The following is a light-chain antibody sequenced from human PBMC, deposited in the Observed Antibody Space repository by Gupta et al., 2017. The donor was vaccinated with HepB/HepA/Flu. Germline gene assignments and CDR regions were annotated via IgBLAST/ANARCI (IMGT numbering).Light chain of an antibody. CDR2: LVS. J-gene: IGKJ2*01. CDR1: QSLLLHSDGYNY. CDR3: MQAAQAPHT. Sequence: DIVMTQSSLSLPVTPGEAASISCRSSQSLLLHSDGYNYVEWYLQKPGQSPHLLIYLVSGRASGVPDRFSGSGSGTDFTLKISRVEAEDVGVYFCMQAAQAPHTFGQGTKLEIK. V-gene: IGKV2-28*01.